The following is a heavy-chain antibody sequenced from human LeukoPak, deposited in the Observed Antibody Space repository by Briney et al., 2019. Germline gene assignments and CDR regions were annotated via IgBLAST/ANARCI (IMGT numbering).Heavy chain of an antibody. D-gene: IGHD1-20*01. CDR1: GGSISSGGYY. Sequence: SETLSLTCTVSGGSISSGGYYWSWIRQHPGKGLEWIGYIYYSGSTYYNPSLKSRVTISVDTSKNQFSLKLSSVTAAVPSGYXXXXXXRYQGMAFDYWGQGTLVTVSS. CDR2: IYYSGST. J-gene: IGHJ4*02. V-gene: IGHV4-31*03. CDR3: XXXXRYQGMAFDY.